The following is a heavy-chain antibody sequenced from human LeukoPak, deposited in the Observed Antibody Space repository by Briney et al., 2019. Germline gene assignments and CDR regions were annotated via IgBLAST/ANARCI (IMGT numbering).Heavy chain of an antibody. J-gene: IGHJ4*02. CDR3: ARDPAGAGIYYDY. CDR1: GFTFSTYS. CDR2: ISSGGGTI. Sequence: GGSLRLSCTASGFTFSTYSMNWVRQAPGKGLEWVSYISSGGGTIYDADSVKGRFTISRDNAKNSLYLQMDSLRAEDTAVYYCARDPAGAGIYYDYWGQGTLFTVSS. D-gene: IGHD6-19*01. V-gene: IGHV3-48*01.